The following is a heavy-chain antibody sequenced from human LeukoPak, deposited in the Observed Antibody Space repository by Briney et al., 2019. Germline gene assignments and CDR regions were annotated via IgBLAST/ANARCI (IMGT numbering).Heavy chain of an antibody. V-gene: IGHV3-48*01. CDR3: ARDLYGGNSTPDY. D-gene: IGHD4-23*01. CDR2: ISSSSTI. Sequence: GGSLRLSCAASGFTFSSYSMNWVRQAPWKGLEWVSCISSSSTIYYADSVKGRFTISRDNAKNSLYLQMNSLRAEDTAVYYCARDLYGGNSTPDYWGQGTLVTVSS. J-gene: IGHJ4*02. CDR1: GFTFSSYS.